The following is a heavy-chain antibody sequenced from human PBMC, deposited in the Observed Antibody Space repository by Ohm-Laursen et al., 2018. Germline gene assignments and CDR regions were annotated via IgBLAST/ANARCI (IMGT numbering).Heavy chain of an antibody. CDR2: ISSRGSTI. V-gene: IGHV3-11*01. CDR1: GFTFSDYY. Sequence: GSLRLSCSASGFTFSDYYMIWIRQAPGKGLEWVSYISSRGSTIYYADSVKGRFTISRDNAKNSLYLQMNSLRPEDTAVYYCARLLSGSSPEDYWGQGTLVTVSS. CDR3: ARLLSGSSPEDY. J-gene: IGHJ4*02. D-gene: IGHD1-26*01.